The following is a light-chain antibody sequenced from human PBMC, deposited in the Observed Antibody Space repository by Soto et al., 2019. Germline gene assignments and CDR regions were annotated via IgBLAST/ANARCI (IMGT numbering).Light chain of an antibody. Sequence: EIVLTQSPGTLSLSPGERATLSCRASQSVSSSYLAWYQQKPGQAPRLLICPASSRATGIPDRFSGSGSGTDFTLTISRLVPEDSAVYYCQQYGSSRWTFGQGTKV. CDR2: PAS. J-gene: IGKJ1*01. CDR3: QQYGSSRWT. V-gene: IGKV3-20*01. CDR1: QSVSSSY.